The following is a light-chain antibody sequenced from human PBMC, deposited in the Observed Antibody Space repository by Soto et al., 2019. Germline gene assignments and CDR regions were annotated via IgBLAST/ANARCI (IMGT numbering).Light chain of an antibody. V-gene: IGKV1-9*01. CDR2: AAS. CDR3: QQRKSYPIT. J-gene: IGKJ5*01. Sequence: DIQLTQSPSSVGDRVTITCRASQDINTYLAWYQQKPGKAPKLLIFAASTLQNGVPSRFSGSGSGTEFTVTITSLQPEDFATYYCQQRKSYPITFGQGTRLEIK. CDR1: QDINTY.